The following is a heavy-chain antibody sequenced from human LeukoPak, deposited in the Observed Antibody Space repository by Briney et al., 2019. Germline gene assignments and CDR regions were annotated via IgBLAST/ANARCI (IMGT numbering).Heavy chain of an antibody. CDR2: ISSSGNT. J-gene: IGHJ5*02. Sequence: PSETLSLTCAVYGGSFSSYYWSWIRQPPGKRLEWVGSISSSGNTYYNPTLKSRVTISVDTSKNQFSLNLTSVTAADAAVYYCARDLGYSGFDWAPWGQGTLVTVSS. V-gene: IGHV4-34*11. D-gene: IGHD5-12*01. CDR1: GGSFSSYY. CDR3: ARDLGYSGFDWAP.